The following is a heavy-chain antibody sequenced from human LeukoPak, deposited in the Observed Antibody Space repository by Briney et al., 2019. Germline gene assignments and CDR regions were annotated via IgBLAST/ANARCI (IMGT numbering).Heavy chain of an antibody. J-gene: IGHJ2*01. Sequence: GGSLRLSCVVSGFTFSSYAMHWVRQAPGKGLEWVAVISYDGSNKYSADSVKGRLTISRDNSKNTLYLQMNSLRAEDTAVWYCARETSDWYFDLWGRGTLVTVSS. CDR1: GFTFSSYA. CDR3: ARETSDWYFDL. CDR2: ISYDGSNK. V-gene: IGHV3-30-3*01.